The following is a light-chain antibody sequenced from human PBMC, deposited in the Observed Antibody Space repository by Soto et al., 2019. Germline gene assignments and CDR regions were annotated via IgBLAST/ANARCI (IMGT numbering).Light chain of an antibody. CDR3: QQRSNWPPRFT. CDR1: QSVSSY. Sequence: EIVLTQSPATLSLSPGERATLSCRASQSVSSYLAWYQQKPGQAPRLLIYDASNRATGIPARFSGSGSGTDFTLTISSLAPEDFAVYYGQQRSNWPPRFTFGPGPKVDIK. CDR2: DAS. V-gene: IGKV3-11*01. J-gene: IGKJ3*01.